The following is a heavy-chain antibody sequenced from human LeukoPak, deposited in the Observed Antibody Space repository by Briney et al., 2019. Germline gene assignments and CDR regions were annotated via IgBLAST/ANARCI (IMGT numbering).Heavy chain of an antibody. D-gene: IGHD3-10*01. V-gene: IGHV4-31*03. CDR2: IYYSGST. CDR3: ARDYYGSGSYGTFYYYGMDV. CDR1: GGSISSGGYY. J-gene: IGHJ6*02. Sequence: SETLSLTGTVSGGSISSGGYYWSWIRQHPGKGLEWIGYIYYSGSTYYNPSLKSRVTISVDTSKNQFSLKLSSVTAADTAVYYCARDYYGSGSYGTFYYYGMDVWGQGATVTVSS.